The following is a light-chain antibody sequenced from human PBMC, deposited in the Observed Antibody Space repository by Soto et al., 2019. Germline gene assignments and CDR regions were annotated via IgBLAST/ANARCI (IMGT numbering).Light chain of an antibody. CDR3: QQSRTTPWT. CDR2: AAS. V-gene: IGKV1-39*01. J-gene: IGKJ1*01. Sequence: DIQMTQSPASLSASIGDTVTIACRASQNIDIYLNWYQHKPGTVPKLLIYAASCLQTGVPSRFSGSGSGTDFSLTISSLQPEDFATYYCQQSRTTPWTFGQGTKVDIK. CDR1: QNIDIY.